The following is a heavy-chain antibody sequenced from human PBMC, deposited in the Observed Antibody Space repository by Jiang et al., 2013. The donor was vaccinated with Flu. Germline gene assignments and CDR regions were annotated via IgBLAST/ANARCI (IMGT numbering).Heavy chain of an antibody. CDR3: GRSTIFGVVSS. CDR2: IYYSGDT. Sequence: GSGLVKPSETLSLTCIVSGGSINNFYWSWIRQPPGKGLEWIGNIYYSGDTNYNPSLKSRVTISVGTSRNQFSLKLTSVTASDTAVYYCGRSTIFGVVSSWGQGTLVTVSS. J-gene: IGHJ5*02. D-gene: IGHD3-3*01. V-gene: IGHV4-59*08. CDR1: GGSINNFY.